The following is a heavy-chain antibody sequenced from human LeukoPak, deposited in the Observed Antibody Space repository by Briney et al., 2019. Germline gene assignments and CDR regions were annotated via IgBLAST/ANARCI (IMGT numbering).Heavy chain of an antibody. CDR3: ARVGMVRGVPRQSNYFDY. CDR2: IYHSGST. J-gene: IGHJ4*02. V-gene: IGHV4-38-2*02. CDR1: GYSISSGYY. Sequence: PSETLSLTCTVSGYSISSGYYWGWIRQPPGKGLEWIGSIYHSGSTYYNPSLKSRATISVDTSKNQFSLKLSSVTAADTAVYYCARVGMVRGVPRQSNYFDYWGQGTLVTVSS. D-gene: IGHD3-10*01.